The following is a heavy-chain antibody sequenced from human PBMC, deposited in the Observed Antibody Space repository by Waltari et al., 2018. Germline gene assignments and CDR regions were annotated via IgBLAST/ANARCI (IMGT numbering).Heavy chain of an antibody. J-gene: IGHJ3*02. CDR3: SSSIAVASDAFDI. V-gene: IGHV4-61*02. CDR2: IYSRGIP. D-gene: IGHD6-19*01. CDR1: GGPISSASCY. Sequence: QVQLQESGPGLGKPSQTLSRTCTVAGGPISSASCYWSWIRQPAGKGPEWSGRIYSRGIPNYHPALTSRVTISVDPAKSQFSLTLSSVAAADTAVYYCSSSIAVASDAFDIWGQGTMVTVSS.